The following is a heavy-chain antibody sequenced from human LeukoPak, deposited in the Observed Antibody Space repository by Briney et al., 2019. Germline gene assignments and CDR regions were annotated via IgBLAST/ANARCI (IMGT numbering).Heavy chain of an antibody. CDR2: IYYSGST. D-gene: IGHD3-22*01. CDR3: ARAATDSSGYYYVKMGHYWFDP. V-gene: IGHV4-30-4*01. J-gene: IGHJ5*02. Sequence: SETLSLTCTVSGGSISSGDYYWSWIRQPPGKGLEWIGYIYYSGSTYYNPSLKSRVTISVDTSKNQFSLKLSSVTAADTAVYYCARAATDSSGYYYVKMGHYWFDPWGQGTLVTVSS. CDR1: GGSISSGDYY.